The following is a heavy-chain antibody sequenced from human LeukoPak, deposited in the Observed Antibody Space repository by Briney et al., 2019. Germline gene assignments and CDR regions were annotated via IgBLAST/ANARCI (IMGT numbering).Heavy chain of an antibody. D-gene: IGHD6-19*01. J-gene: IGHJ1*01. CDR1: GGTFSSYA. CDR2: IIPIFGTA. CDR3: AREGVPVAATGYFQH. V-gene: IGHV1-69*13. Sequence: SVKVSCKASGGTFSSYAISWVRQAPGQGLEWMGGIIPIFGTANYAQKFQGRVTITADESTSTAYMELSSLRSEDTAVYHCAREGVPVAATGYFQHWGQGTLVTVSS.